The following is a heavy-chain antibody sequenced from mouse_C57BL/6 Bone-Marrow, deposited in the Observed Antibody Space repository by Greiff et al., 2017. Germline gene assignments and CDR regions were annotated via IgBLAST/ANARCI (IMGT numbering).Heavy chain of an antibody. CDR1: GFNIKDYY. CDR2: IDPEDGET. D-gene: IGHD1-1*01. Sequence: EVKLVESGAELVKPGASVKLSCTASGFNIKDYYIHWVKQRTEQGLEWIGRIDPEDGETKYAPKFQDKATITADTSSNTAYLQLSSLTSEDTAVYSCTRSLIYYGTNYWGQGTTLTVSS. J-gene: IGHJ2*01. V-gene: IGHV14-2*01. CDR3: TRSLIYYGTNY.